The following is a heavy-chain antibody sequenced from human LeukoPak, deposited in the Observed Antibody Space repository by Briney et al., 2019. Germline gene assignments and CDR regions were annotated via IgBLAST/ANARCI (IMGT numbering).Heavy chain of an antibody. D-gene: IGHD5-24*01. Sequence: GGSLRLSCAASGFTFSNYGMNWVRQAPGKGLEWVSGITPTGGTTYYADSVKGRFTISRDNSKNTLYLQMNSLRAEDTAVYYCAILQMDTWGQGTLVTVSS. J-gene: IGHJ5*02. CDR1: GFTFSNYG. CDR3: AILQMDT. V-gene: IGHV3-23*01. CDR2: ITPTGGTT.